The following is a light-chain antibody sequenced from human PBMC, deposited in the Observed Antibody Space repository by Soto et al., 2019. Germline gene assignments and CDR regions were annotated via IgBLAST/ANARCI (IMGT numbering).Light chain of an antibody. V-gene: IGKV3-15*01. CDR1: QGIGDT. Sequence: VIRQSPATLSVSPGEGAPLSCRASQGIGDTLAWYHHKHGQTPRLLIYDTSTRATGVPTRFSGSRSGAEFTLTINSLQSEDFAVYYCQPYKNWPLTFGGGTKVDIK. CDR2: DTS. CDR3: QPYKNWPLT. J-gene: IGKJ4*01.